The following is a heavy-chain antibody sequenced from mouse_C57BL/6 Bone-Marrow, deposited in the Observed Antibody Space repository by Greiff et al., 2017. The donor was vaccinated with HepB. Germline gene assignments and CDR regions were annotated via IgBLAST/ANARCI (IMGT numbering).Heavy chain of an antibody. J-gene: IGHJ4*01. Sequence: VQLQQSGAELVRPGASVKLSCTASGFNINDDYMHWVKQRPEQGLEWIGWIDPENGDTEYASKFQGKATITADTSSNTAYLQLSSLTSEDTAVYYCTCHTTVVCMDFWGRGTAATVTA. V-gene: IGHV14-4*01. D-gene: IGHD1-1*01. CDR2: IDPENGDT. CDR3: TCHTTVVCMDF. CDR1: GFNINDDY.